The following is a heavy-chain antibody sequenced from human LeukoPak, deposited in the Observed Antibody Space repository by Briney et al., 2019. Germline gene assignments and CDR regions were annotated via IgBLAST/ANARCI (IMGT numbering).Heavy chain of an antibody. CDR2: ISSSSSYI. J-gene: IGHJ4*02. CDR1: GFTFSSYS. CDR3: ARIPDDSSGYYPRHFDY. V-gene: IGHV3-21*01. Sequence: PGGSLRLSCAASGFTFSSYSMNWVRQAPGKGLEWVSSISSSSSYIYYADSVKGRFTISRDNAKNSLYLQMNSLRAEDTAVYYCARIPDDSSGYYPRHFDYWGQGTLVTVSS. D-gene: IGHD3-22*01.